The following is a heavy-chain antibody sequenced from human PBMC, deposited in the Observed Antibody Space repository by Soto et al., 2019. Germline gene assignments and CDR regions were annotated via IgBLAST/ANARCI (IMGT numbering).Heavy chain of an antibody. Sequence: SETLSLTCTVSGGSISSSSYYWGWIRQPPGKGLEWIGSIYYSGSTYYNPSLKSRVTISVDTSKNQFSLKLSSVTAADTAVYYCARGRFLEWSAGRDAFDIWGQGTMVTVSS. J-gene: IGHJ3*02. D-gene: IGHD3-3*01. CDR2: IYYSGST. CDR1: GGSISSSSYY. CDR3: ARGRFLEWSAGRDAFDI. V-gene: IGHV4-39*07.